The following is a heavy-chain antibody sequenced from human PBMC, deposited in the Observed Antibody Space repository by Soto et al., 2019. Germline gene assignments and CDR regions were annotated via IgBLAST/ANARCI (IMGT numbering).Heavy chain of an antibody. CDR3: AHRVLRTVFGLVTTTAIYFDF. J-gene: IGHJ4*02. CDR1: GFSLTTSGVG. Sequence: QITLNESGPTVVRPTETLTLTCRFSGFSLTTSGVGVGWIRQSPGKAPEWLALIDWDDDKRYSASLKSRLIITKDTSKNQVVLTVSDLDPTDTATYYCAHRVLRTVFGLVTTTAIYFDFWGQGPPVAVSS. V-gene: IGHV2-5*02. CDR2: IDWDDDK. D-gene: IGHD3-3*01.